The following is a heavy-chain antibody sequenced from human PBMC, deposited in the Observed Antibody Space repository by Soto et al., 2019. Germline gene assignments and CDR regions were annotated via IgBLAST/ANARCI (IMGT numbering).Heavy chain of an antibody. V-gene: IGHV3-23*01. D-gene: IGHD2-2*01. CDR2: ISGSGGST. J-gene: IGHJ6*03. CDR3: AKHGSPIVVVPAATNYYYYYYMDV. Sequence: GGSLRLSCAASGFTFSSYAMSWVRQAPGKGLEWVSAISGSGGSTYYADSVKGRFTISRDNSKNTLYLQMNSLRAEDTAVYYCAKHGSPIVVVPAATNYYYYYYMDVWGKGTTVTVSS. CDR1: GFTFSSYA.